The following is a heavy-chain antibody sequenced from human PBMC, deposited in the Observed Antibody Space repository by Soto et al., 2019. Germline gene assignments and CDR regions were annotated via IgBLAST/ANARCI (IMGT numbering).Heavy chain of an antibody. V-gene: IGHV4-59*01. CDR1: GGSISRYY. CDR3: ASVRGYCSSTSCYHFGY. CDR2: IYYSGST. D-gene: IGHD2-2*01. Sequence: SETLSLTSTVSGGSISRYYWSWIRQPPGQGLEWIGYIYYSGSTNYNPSLKSRVTISVDTSKNQFSLKLSSVTAADTAVYYCASVRGYCSSTSCYHFGYWGQGTLVTVSS. J-gene: IGHJ4*02.